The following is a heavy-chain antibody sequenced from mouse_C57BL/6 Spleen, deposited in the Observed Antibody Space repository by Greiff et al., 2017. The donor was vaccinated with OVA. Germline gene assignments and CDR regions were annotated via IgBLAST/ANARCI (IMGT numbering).Heavy chain of an antibody. CDR1: GYTFTNYW. CDR3: ERWGGGHAMDY. Sequence: QVQLQQSGAELVRPGTSVKMSCKASGYTFTNYWIGWAKQRPGHGLEWIGDIYPGGGYTNYNEKFKGKATLTADKSSSTAYMQFSSLTSEDSAIYYCERWGGGHAMDYWGQGTSVTVSS. CDR2: IYPGGGYT. V-gene: IGHV1-63*01. J-gene: IGHJ4*01.